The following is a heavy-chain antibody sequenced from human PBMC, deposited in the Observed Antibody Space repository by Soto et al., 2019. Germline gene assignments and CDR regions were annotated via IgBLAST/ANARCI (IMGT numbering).Heavy chain of an antibody. CDR2: ISGSSTYI. D-gene: IGHD6-6*01. J-gene: IGHJ6*02. Sequence: GGSLRLSCAASGFTFSSYSMNWVRQAPGKGLEWVSSISGSSTYIFYADSLKGRFTTSRDNAKNSLYLQMNSLRAEDTAVYYCARASQLDDPLDVWGQGTTVTVSS. CDR1: GFTFSSYS. CDR3: ARASQLDDPLDV. V-gene: IGHV3-21*01.